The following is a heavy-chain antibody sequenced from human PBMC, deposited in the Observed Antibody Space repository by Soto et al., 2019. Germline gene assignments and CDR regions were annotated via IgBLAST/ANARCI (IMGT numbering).Heavy chain of an antibody. J-gene: IGHJ6*02. Sequence: SVKVSCKASGYTFTGYYIHWVRQAPGQGLQWMGWINPNSGGTNYAQKFQGRVTMTRDTSISTAYMDLSSLRFDDTAVYYCARGAAALMDVWGQGTTVTVSS. D-gene: IGHD6-13*01. CDR2: INPNSGGT. CDR1: GYTFTGYY. CDR3: ARGAAALMDV. V-gene: IGHV1-2*02.